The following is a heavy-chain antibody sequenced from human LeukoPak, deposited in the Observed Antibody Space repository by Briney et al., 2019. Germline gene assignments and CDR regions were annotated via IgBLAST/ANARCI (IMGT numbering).Heavy chain of an antibody. J-gene: IGHJ4*02. D-gene: IGHD5-24*01. CDR2: INPDESDT. V-gene: IGHV3-74*01. CDR3: ASGSMATMSLNY. Sequence: GGSLRLSCAASGFTFSSYAMHWVRQVPGKGLVWVSRINPDESDTTSADSVKGRFTISRDNAKNTLFLQMNSLRAEDTAVYYCASGSMATMSLNYWGQGTLVTVSS. CDR1: GFTFSSYA.